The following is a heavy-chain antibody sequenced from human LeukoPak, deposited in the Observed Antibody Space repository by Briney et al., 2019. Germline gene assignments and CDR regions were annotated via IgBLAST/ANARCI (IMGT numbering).Heavy chain of an antibody. D-gene: IGHD3-10*01. V-gene: IGHV3-72*01. CDR2: TRNKANSYTT. CDR3: ARELITYYYGSGSLPRKSYYYYGMDV. CDR1: GFTFSDHY. J-gene: IGHJ6*02. Sequence: PGGSLRLSCAASGFTFSDHYMYWVRQAPGKGLEWVGRTRNKANSYTTEYAASVKGRFTISRDDSKNSLYLQMNSLKTEDTAVYYCARELITYYYGSGSLPRKSYYYYGMDVWGQGTTVTVSS.